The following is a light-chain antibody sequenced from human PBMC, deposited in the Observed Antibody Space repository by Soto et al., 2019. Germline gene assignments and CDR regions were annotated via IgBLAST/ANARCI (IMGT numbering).Light chain of an antibody. CDR1: QSVSRN. CDR3: QQYNNWTRT. J-gene: IGKJ1*01. CDR2: GAS. V-gene: IGKV3-15*01. Sequence: EIVMTQSPATLSVSAGERATLSCRASQSVSRNLAWYQQKPGQAPRLLIYGASTRATGIPARFSGSGSGTEFTLTISSLQPEDFAVYDCQQYNNWTRTFGQGTKVDIK.